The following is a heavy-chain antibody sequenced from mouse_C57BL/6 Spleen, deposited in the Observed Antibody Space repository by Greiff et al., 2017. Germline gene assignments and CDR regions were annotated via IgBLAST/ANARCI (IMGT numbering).Heavy chain of an antibody. CDR3: ARDFDV. V-gene: IGHV3-6*01. CDR1: GYSITSGYY. Sequence: VQLKESGPGLVKPSQSLSLTCSVTGYSITSGYYWNWIRQFPGNKLEWMGYISYDGSNNYNPSLKNRISITRDTSKNQFFLKLNSVTTEDTATXCCARDFDVWGTGTTVTVSS. CDR2: ISYDGSN. J-gene: IGHJ1*03.